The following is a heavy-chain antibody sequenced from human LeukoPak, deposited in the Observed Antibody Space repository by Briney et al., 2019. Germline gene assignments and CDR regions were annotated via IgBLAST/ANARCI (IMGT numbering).Heavy chain of an antibody. J-gene: IGHJ5*01. CDR3: ALAPNSNWFDF. V-gene: IGHV4-59*03. CDR1: GDSTSNFY. Sequence: SETLSLTCTVSGDSTSNFYWEWVRQSPGKGMEWIGNIHYSGSSVYNPSLKSRGTISIDTSRRQFFLKLNSVTAADTAVYFCALAPNSNWFDFWGPGILVTVSS. CDR2: IHYSGSS. D-gene: IGHD2-8*01.